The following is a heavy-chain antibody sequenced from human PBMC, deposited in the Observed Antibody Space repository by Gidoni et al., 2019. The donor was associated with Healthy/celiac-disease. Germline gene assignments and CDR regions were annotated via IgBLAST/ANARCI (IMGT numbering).Heavy chain of an antibody. CDR2: IYWDDDK. V-gene: IGHV2-5*02. D-gene: IGHD2-2*01. J-gene: IGHJ4*02. CDR1: GFSLSTSGVG. Sequence: QITLKESGPTLVKPTQTLTLTCTFSGFSLSTSGVGVGWIRQPPGKALEWLALIYWDDDKRYSPSLKSRLTITKDTSKNQVVLTMTNMDPVDTATYYCAHGRWLSNGDQYYFDYWGQGTLVTVSS. CDR3: AHGRWLSNGDQYYFDY.